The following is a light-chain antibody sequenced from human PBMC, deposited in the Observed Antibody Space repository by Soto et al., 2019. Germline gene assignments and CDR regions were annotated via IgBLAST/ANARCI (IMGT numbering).Light chain of an antibody. J-gene: IGLJ7*01. CDR1: SGSVSSSYY. V-gene: IGLV8-61*01. CDR3: VLYMGTGISV. Sequence: QTVVTQEPSFSVSPGRTVTLTCGLGSGSVSSSYYPSWYQLTPGQAPRTLIYSTNTRSSGVPNRFSGSILENKAALTITGAQADDESDNYCVLYMGTGISVFGGGTQLTVL. CDR2: STN.